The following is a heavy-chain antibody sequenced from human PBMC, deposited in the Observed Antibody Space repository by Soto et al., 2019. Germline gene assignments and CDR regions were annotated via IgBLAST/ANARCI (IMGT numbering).Heavy chain of an antibody. CDR2: IFDSGST. J-gene: IGHJ2*01. V-gene: IGHV4-30-4*01. D-gene: IGHD2-8*01. CDR1: GGSISGGVHS. Sequence: QVQLQESGPGLVKPSETLSLTCTVSGGSISGGVHSWRWIRQPPGKGLEWIGHIFDSGSTYYNPSLTSRLTISVDTSNNQCSLRLSSVTAADTAVYYCAREILPLTNDWYFDLWGRGTLVTVSS. CDR3: AREILPLTNDWYFDL.